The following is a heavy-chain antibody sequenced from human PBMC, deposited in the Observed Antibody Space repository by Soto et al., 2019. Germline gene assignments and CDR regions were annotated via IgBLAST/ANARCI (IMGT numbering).Heavy chain of an antibody. V-gene: IGHV3-30-3*01. CDR2: ISYDGSNK. Sequence: QVQLVESGGGVVQPGRSLRLSCAASGFTFSSYAMHWVRQAPGKGLEWVAVISYDGSNKYYADSVKGRFTISRDNSKNTLYLQMNGLRAEDTAVYYCASSGQERILQLWLGAKYYFDYWVQGTLVTVSS. J-gene: IGHJ4*02. CDR3: ASSGQERILQLWLGAKYYFDY. D-gene: IGHD5-18*01. CDR1: GFTFSSYA.